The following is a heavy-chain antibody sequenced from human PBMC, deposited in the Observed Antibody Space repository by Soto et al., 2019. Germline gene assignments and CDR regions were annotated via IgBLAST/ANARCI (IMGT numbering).Heavy chain of an antibody. V-gene: IGHV4-31*03. CDR3: ARAPEYQLPRTFDAFDI. D-gene: IGHD2-2*01. CDR2: IYYSGST. J-gene: IGHJ3*02. CDR1: GGSISSGGYY. Sequence: PSETLSLTCTVSGGSISSGGYYWSWIRQHPGKGLEWIGYIYYSGSTYYNPSLKSRVTISVGTSKNQFSLKLSSVTAADTAVYYCARAPEYQLPRTFDAFDIWGQGTMVTVSS.